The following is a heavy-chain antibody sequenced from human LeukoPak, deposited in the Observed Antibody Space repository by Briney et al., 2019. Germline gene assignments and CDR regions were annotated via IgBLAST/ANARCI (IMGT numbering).Heavy chain of an antibody. CDR3: AREKYYYDSSGYYRWFDP. J-gene: IGHJ5*02. CDR1: GFTFSSYE. D-gene: IGHD3-22*01. V-gene: IGHV3-48*03. CDR2: ISSSGSTI. Sequence: GGSLRLSCAASGFTFSSYEMNWVRQAPGKGLEWVSYISSSGSTIYYADSVKGRFTISRDNAKNSLYLQMNSLRAEDTAVYYCAREKYYYDSSGYYRWFDPWGQGTLGTVSS.